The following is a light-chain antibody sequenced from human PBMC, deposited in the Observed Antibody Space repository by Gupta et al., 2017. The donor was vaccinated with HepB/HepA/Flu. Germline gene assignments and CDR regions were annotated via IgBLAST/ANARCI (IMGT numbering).Light chain of an antibody. CDR2: EVT. Sequence: QSALTQPVSVSGSPGQPITISCTGTSSDIGTYDFVSWFQQHPGKAPILIFYEVTKRPSGVSNRFSASKSGTTASPTISGLQAEDEACYHCCSSAGSETLVFGGGTKLTVL. CDR1: SSDIGTYDF. V-gene: IGLV2-23*02. CDR3: CSSAGSETLV. J-gene: IGLJ3*02.